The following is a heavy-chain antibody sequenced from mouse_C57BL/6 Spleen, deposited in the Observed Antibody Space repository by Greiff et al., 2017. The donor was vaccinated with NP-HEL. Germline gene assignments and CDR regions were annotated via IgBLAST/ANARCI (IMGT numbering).Heavy chain of an antibody. CDR2: IYPRDGST. Sequence: VQLQQSGPELVKPGASVKLSCKASGYTFTSYAINWVNQTPGPGLEWIGCIYPRDGSTKYNEKFKGQATLPVDTSSSTAYMELHSLTSEDSAVYFCARSHYGSSYDYAMDYWGQGASVTVA. CDR3: ARSHYGSSYDYAMDY. V-gene: IGHV1-85*01. CDR1: GYTFTSYA. J-gene: IGHJ4*01. D-gene: IGHD1-1*01.